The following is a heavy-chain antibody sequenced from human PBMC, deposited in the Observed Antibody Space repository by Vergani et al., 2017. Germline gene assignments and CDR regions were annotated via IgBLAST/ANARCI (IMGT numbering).Heavy chain of an antibody. D-gene: IGHD3-3*01. V-gene: IGHV3-23*04. CDR1: GFTFSSYA. Sequence: VQLVESGGGLVQPGGSLRLSCAASGFTFSSYAMSWVRQAPGKGLEWVSAISGSGGSTYYADSVKGRFTISRDNAKNSLYLQMNSLRADDTALYYCAKDWSGYLAEYFQHWGQGTLVTVSS. CDR2: ISGSGGST. J-gene: IGHJ1*01. CDR3: AKDWSGYLAEYFQH.